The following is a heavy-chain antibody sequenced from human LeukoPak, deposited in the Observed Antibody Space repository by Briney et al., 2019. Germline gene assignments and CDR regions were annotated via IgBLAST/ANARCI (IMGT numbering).Heavy chain of an antibody. CDR1: GFTFSSYA. CDR3: ARVSDHCSSTSCYYGVGYFQH. V-gene: IGHV3-30*04. D-gene: IGHD2-2*01. J-gene: IGHJ1*01. Sequence: GSPRLSCAASGFTFSSYAMHWVRQAPGKGLEWVAVISYDGSNKYYADSVKGRFTISRDNSKNTLYLQMNSLRAEDTAVYYCARVSDHCSSTSCYYGVGYFQHWGQGTLVTVSS. CDR2: ISYDGSNK.